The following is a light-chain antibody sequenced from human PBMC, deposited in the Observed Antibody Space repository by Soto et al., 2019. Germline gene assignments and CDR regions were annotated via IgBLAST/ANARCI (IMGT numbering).Light chain of an antibody. Sequence: QSALTQPPSVSGSPGQSVTISCTGTNSDVGAFNYVSWYQQYPGEAPKLLLSGVTKRPSGVPDRFFGSKSGNTASLTISGLQTEDEADYYCSSYGGNYDLLFGGGTKLTVL. CDR3: SSYGGNYDLL. V-gene: IGLV2-11*01. J-gene: IGLJ2*01. CDR1: NSDVGAFNY. CDR2: GVT.